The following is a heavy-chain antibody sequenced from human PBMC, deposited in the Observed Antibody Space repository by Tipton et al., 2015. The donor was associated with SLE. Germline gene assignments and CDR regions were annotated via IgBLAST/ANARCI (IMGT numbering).Heavy chain of an antibody. CDR1: GGSFSGYY. CDR2: IYYSGST. V-gene: IGHV4-59*01. J-gene: IGHJ4*02. D-gene: IGHD6-19*01. CDR3: ARVPKQWLVTPYYFDY. Sequence: TLSLTCAVYGGSFSGYYWSWIRQPPGKGLEWIGYIYYSGSTNYNPSLKSRVTISVDTSKNQFSLKLSSVTAADTAVYYCARVPKQWLVTPYYFDYWGQGTLVTVSS.